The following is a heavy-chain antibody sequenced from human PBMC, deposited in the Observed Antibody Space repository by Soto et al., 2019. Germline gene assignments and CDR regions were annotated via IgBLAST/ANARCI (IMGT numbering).Heavy chain of an antibody. D-gene: IGHD3-10*01. Sequence: QLQLQESGPGLVKPSETLSLTCTVSGDSISSSPYYWGWIRQSPGKGLEWIGSIYYSGSTYYNPSLKSRVTISVDMSKNQFSLKLSSVTAADTAVYYCARHGYYGSGSGVFFDFWGPGTLVPVSS. CDR1: GDSISSSPYY. CDR3: ARHGYYGSGSGVFFDF. J-gene: IGHJ4*02. CDR2: IYYSGST. V-gene: IGHV4-39*01.